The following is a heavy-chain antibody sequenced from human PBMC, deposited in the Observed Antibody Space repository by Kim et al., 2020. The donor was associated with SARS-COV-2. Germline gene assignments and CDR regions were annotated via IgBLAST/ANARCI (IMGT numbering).Heavy chain of an antibody. D-gene: IGHD6-19*01. J-gene: IGHJ4*02. CDR3: ARGGSSGWYFLFDY. Sequence: ANSVKGRFTISRDNSKNTLYLQMGSLRAEDMAVYYCARGGSSGWYFLFDYWGQGTLVTVSS. V-gene: IGHV3-64*01.